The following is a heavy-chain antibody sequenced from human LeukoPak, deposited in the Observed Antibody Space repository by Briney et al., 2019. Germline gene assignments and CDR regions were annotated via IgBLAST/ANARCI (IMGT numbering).Heavy chain of an antibody. CDR3: AKALTRWAFDI. CDR1: GFTFSSYD. D-gene: IGHD3-16*01. CDR2: ISLSTNGK. V-gene: IGHV3-23*01. J-gene: IGHJ3*02. Sequence: GGSLRLSCAASGFTFSSYDMSWVRQAPGEGLEWVSSISLSTNGKTYADSVKGRFTISTDNAKNTLYLQMDSLRAEDTAIYYCAKALTRWAFDIWGQGTMVTVSS.